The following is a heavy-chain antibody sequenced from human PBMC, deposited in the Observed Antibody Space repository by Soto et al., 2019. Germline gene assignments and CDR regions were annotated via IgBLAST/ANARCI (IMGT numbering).Heavy chain of an antibody. V-gene: IGHV5-51*01. J-gene: IGHJ6*02. D-gene: IGHD3-3*01. Sequence: GESLKISCKGSGYSFTSYWIGWVRQMPGKGLEWMGIIYPGDSDTRYSPSFQGQVTISADKSISTAYLQWSSLKASDTAMYYCARVGGVVIPSLARYYYCGMDVWGQGTTVTVSS. CDR1: GYSFTSYW. CDR2: IYPGDSDT. CDR3: ARVGGVVIPSLARYYYCGMDV.